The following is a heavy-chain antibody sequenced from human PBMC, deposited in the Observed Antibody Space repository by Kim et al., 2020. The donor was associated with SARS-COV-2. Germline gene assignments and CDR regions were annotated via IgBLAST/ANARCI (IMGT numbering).Heavy chain of an antibody. Sequence: GGSLRLSCAASGFTVSSNYMSWVRQAPGKGLEWVSVIDSGGSTYYADSVKGRFTISRDNSKNTLYLQMNSLRAEDTAVYYCARESVPPDFDRIDAFDIWG. CDR2: IDSGGST. J-gene: IGHJ3*02. CDR3: ARESVPPDFDRIDAFDI. V-gene: IGHV3-66*01. CDR1: GFTVSSNY. D-gene: IGHD3-9*01.